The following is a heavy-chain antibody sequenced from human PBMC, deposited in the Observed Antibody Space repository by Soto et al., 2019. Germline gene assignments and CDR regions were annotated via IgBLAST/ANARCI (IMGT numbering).Heavy chain of an antibody. CDR3: ARQAARNYIDS. J-gene: IGHJ4*02. CDR1: GFTFSDYS. CDR2: IDSRGSTL. D-gene: IGHD6-6*01. Sequence: PGGSLRLSCVASGFTFSDYSMSWIRQAPGKGLEWLAFIDSRGSTLSYADSVRGRFTIARGNAENSVYLQMDSLRADDTAVYYCARQAARNYIDSWGQGNSVTVSS. V-gene: IGHV3-11*01.